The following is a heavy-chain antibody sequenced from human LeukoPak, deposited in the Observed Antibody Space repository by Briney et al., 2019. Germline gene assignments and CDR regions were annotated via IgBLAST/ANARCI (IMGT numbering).Heavy chain of an antibody. CDR3: ARSPPNGWYRAGSQDV. Sequence: GASVKVSCKASGYTFTGYYIHWVRQAPGQGLEWMGRIIPNSGGTNYAQKFQGRVTMTRDTSISTAYMELSRLRSDDTAVYYYARSPPNGWYRAGSQDVWGQGTMVVVSS. CDR1: GYTFTGYY. V-gene: IGHV1-2*06. D-gene: IGHD6-19*01. J-gene: IGHJ3*01. CDR2: IIPNSGGT.